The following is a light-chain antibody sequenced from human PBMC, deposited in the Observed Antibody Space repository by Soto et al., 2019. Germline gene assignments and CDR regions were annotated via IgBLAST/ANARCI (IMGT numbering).Light chain of an antibody. J-gene: IGKJ5*01. CDR3: QQYGGSPIT. Sequence: IVLTQSPGTLSLSPGERVTLSCRASQSVTTRLAWYQHKPGQAPRLLMSGASSRASGVPVRFSGSGSGTDFTLTISRLEPDDFALYYRQQYGGSPITFGLGTRLEIK. CDR2: GAS. V-gene: IGKV3-20*01. CDR1: QSVTTR.